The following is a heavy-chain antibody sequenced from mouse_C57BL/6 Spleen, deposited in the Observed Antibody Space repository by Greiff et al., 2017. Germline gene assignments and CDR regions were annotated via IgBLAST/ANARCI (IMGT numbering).Heavy chain of an antibody. V-gene: IGHV1-75*01. Sequence: QVQLQQSGPELVKPGASVKISCKASGYTFTDYYINWVKQRPGQGLEWIGWIFPGSGSTYYNEKFKGKATLTVDKSSSTAYMLLSSLTSEDSAVYFCAREGFNHIRGTPYYFDYWGQGTTLTVSS. CDR1: GYTFTDYY. CDR2: IFPGSGST. CDR3: AREGFNHIRGTPYYFDY. J-gene: IGHJ2*01. D-gene: IGHD1-1*01.